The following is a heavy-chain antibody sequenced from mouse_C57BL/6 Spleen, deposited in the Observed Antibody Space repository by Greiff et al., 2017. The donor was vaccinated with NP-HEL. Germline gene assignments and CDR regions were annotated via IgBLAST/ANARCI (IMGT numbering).Heavy chain of an antibody. Sequence: EVQLQQSGPELVKPGASVKISCKASGYTFTDYYMNWVKQSHGKSLEWIGDINPNNGGTSYNQKFKGKATLTVDKSSSTAYMERRSLTSEDSAVYYCAEGYYGSSSGAMDYWGQGTSVTVSS. CDR3: AEGYYGSSSGAMDY. CDR2: INPNNGGT. D-gene: IGHD1-1*01. V-gene: IGHV1-26*01. J-gene: IGHJ4*01. CDR1: GYTFTDYY.